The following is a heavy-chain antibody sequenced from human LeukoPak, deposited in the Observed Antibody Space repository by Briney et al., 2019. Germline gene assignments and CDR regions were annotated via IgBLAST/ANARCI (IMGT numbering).Heavy chain of an antibody. D-gene: IGHD6-19*01. CDR1: GFTFSSYA. V-gene: IGHV3-23*01. Sequence: GGSLRLSCAASGFTFSSYAMSWVRQAPGKGLEWVSAISGSGGSTYYADSVKGRFTISRDNSKNTLYLQMNSLRAEDTAVYYCAKDKEGGWYTKASGDAFDIWGRGTMVTVSS. J-gene: IGHJ3*02. CDR2: ISGSGGST. CDR3: AKDKEGGWYTKASGDAFDI.